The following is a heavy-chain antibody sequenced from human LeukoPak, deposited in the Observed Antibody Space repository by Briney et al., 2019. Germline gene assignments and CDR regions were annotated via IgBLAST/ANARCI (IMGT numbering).Heavy chain of an antibody. J-gene: IGHJ5*02. V-gene: IGHV4-59*12. D-gene: IGHD2-2*01. CDR1: GGSISSYY. Sequence: PSETLSLTCTVPGGSISSYYWSWIRQPPGKGLEWIGYIYYSGSTNYNPSLKSRVTISVDTSKNQFSLKLSSVTAADTAVYYCAREDIVVVPAAMPLPRNWFDPWGQGTLVTVSS. CDR2: IYYSGST. CDR3: AREDIVVVPAAMPLPRNWFDP.